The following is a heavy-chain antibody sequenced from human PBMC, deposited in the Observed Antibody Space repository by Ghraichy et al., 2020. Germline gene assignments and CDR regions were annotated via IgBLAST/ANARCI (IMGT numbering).Heavy chain of an antibody. CDR2: INPNSGGT. CDR1: GYTFTGYY. J-gene: IGHJ4*02. V-gene: IGHV1-2*04. D-gene: IGHD1-26*01. CDR3: ARGGGDLWGATGLFDY. Sequence: ASVKVSCKASGYTFTGYYMHWVRQAPGQGLEWMGWINPNSGGTNYAQKFQGWVTMTRDTSISTAYMELSRLRSDDTAVYYCARGGGDLWGATGLFDYWGQGTLVTVSS.